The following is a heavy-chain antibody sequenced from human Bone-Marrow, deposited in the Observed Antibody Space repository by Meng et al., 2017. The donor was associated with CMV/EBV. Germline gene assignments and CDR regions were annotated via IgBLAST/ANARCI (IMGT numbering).Heavy chain of an antibody. CDR1: GFTFSDYT. CDR3: VRGGRTGYYYGLDV. V-gene: IGHV3-69-1*01. J-gene: IGHJ6*02. D-gene: IGHD7-27*01. Sequence: GGSLRLSCAASGFTFSDYTMNWVRQAPGKGLEWVSCINSSYLIFYADSVKGRFTISRDNARKALYLQMNSLGVEDTAVYYCVRGGRTGYYYGLDVWGQGTTVTVSS. CDR2: INSSYLI.